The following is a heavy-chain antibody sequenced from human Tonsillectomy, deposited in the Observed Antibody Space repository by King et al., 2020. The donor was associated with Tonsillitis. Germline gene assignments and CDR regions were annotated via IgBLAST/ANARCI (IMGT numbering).Heavy chain of an antibody. J-gene: IGHJ2*01. CDR1: GFTFSSYA. Sequence: VQLVESGGGLVQPGGSLRLSCAASGFTFSSYAMSWVRQAPGKGLEWVSVISGSGGSTYYADSVKGRFTISRDNSKNTLYLQMNSLRGEETAVYYCATGFWGSSSLYWYFDLWGRGTLVTVSS. V-gene: IGHV3-23*04. D-gene: IGHD6-13*01. CDR2: ISGSGGST. CDR3: ATGFWGSSSLYWYFDL.